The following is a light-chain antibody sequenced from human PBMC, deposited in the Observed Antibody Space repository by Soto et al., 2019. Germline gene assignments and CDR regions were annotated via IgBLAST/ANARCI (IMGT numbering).Light chain of an antibody. CDR1: QSVSSSY. J-gene: IGKJ3*01. Sequence: EIVLTQSPGTLSLSPGERATLSCRASQSVSSSYLAWYQHKPGQAPRLLISGTSSRATGIPDRFSGSGAGTDFTLTISRLEPEDFAVYYCHHYSRSPIFTFGPGTTVDMK. CDR2: GTS. CDR3: HHYSRSPIFT. V-gene: IGKV3-20*01.